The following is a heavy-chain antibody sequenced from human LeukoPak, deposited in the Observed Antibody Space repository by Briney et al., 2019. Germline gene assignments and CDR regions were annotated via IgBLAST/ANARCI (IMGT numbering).Heavy chain of an antibody. V-gene: IGHV1-18*01. Sequence: ASVKVSCKASGYTFTSYGISWVRQAPGQGLEWMGWISAYNGNTNYAQKLQGRVTMTTDTSTCTAYMELRSLRSDDTAVYYCARGYYGSGSYGYGMDVWGQGTTVTVSS. J-gene: IGHJ6*02. CDR2: ISAYNGNT. CDR1: GYTFTSYG. D-gene: IGHD3-10*01. CDR3: ARGYYGSGSYGYGMDV.